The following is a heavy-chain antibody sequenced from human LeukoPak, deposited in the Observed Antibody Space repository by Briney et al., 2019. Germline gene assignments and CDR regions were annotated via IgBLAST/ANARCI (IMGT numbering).Heavy chain of an antibody. Sequence: GASVKVSCEVSGYTLTELAMHWVRQAPGKGLEWMGAFDPEDGETIYAQKLQGRLTMTEDTSTDTAYMELTSLTSEDTAVYYCAADRAQRDDGRGFWLRYFVFWGQGTVVTVSS. CDR2: FDPEDGET. CDR1: GYTLTELA. CDR3: AADRAQRDDGRGFWLRYFVF. D-gene: IGHD3-22*01. J-gene: IGHJ4*02. V-gene: IGHV1-24*01.